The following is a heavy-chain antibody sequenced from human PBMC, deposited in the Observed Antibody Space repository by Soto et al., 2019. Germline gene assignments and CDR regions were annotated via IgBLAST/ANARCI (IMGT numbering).Heavy chain of an antibody. CDR1: GGTFITYA. D-gene: IGHD7-27*01. Sequence: QVQLVQSGAEVKKPGSSVKVSCNASGGTFITYAFSWVRQAPGQGIDWMGGIIPIYGTTNYAQNFQGRLTINADKSTSTAFMELSIVTYDDTAVSYSASDYGEWGYYLDSWGRGPLVTVSA. V-gene: IGHV1-69*06. CDR3: ASDYGEWGYYLDS. J-gene: IGHJ4*01. CDR2: IIPIYGTT.